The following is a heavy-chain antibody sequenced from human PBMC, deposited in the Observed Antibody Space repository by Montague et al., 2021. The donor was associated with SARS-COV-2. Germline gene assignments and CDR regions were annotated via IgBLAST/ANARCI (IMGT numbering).Heavy chain of an antibody. CDR1: GGSFSGYY. CDR2: INHSGST. V-gene: IGHV4-34*01. CDR3: ARGPITVTTFYYYYGMDV. Sequence: SETLSLTCAVYGGSFSGYYWSWIRQPPGKGLEWIGEINHSGSTNYNPSLKSRVTISVDTSKNQFSLKLNSVTAAVTAVYYCARGPITVTTFYYYYGMDVWGQGTTVTVSS. D-gene: IGHD4-17*01. J-gene: IGHJ6*02.